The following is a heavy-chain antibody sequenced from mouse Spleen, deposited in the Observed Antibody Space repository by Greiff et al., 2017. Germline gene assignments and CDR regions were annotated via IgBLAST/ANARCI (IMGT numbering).Heavy chain of an antibody. CDR3: TRGEPSFYYRYGYAMDY. CDR1: GYSFTSYW. CDR2: IYPGNSDT. V-gene: IGHV1-5*01. D-gene: IGHD2-14*01. J-gene: IGHJ4*01. Sequence: VQLQQSGTVLARPGASVKMSCKASGYSFTSYWMHWVKQRPGQGLEWIGAIYPGNSDTSYNQKFKGKAKLTAVTSASTAYMELSSLTNEDSAVYYCTRGEPSFYYRYGYAMDYWGQGTSVTVSS.